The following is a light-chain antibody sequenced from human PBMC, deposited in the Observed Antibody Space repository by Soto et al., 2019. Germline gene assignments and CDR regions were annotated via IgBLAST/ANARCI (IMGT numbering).Light chain of an antibody. Sequence: DVQMTQSPSSLSASVGDRVTITCRASQGIRDDLAWYQQKPGKAPKRLIYSASILQSGVPSNFSGSGSGTDFTLSIVTLQPEDSGTYFCQQSYRLPLTFGGGTKVEI. CDR2: SAS. J-gene: IGKJ4*01. CDR1: QGIRDD. CDR3: QQSYRLPLT. V-gene: IGKV1-39*01.